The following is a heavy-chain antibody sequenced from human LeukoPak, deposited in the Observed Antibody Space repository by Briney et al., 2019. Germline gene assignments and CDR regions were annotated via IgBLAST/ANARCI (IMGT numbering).Heavy chain of an antibody. CDR2: INHSGST. D-gene: IGHD3-22*01. V-gene: IGHV4-34*01. CDR3: ATGYYYDSSGYYAPDY. J-gene: IGHJ4*02. Sequence: KASETLSLTCAVYGGSFSSYYWSWIRQPPGKGLEWIGEINHSGSTNYNPSLNSRVTISVDTSKNQFSLKLSSVTAADTAVYYCATGYYYDSSGYYAPDYWGQGTLVTVSS. CDR1: GGSFSSYY.